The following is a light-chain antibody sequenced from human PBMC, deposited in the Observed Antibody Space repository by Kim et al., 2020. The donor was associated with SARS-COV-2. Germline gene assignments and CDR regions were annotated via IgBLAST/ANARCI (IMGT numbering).Light chain of an antibody. CDR1: QSLLHSNGYNY. Sequence: DIVMTQSPLSLSVIPGEPASISCRSSQSLLHSNGYNYLDWYVQKPGQSPQLLIYLGSNRASGVPDRFSGSGSGTDFTLKINRVEAEDVGAYYCMQALHAPYTFDQGTKVDIK. J-gene: IGKJ2*01. CDR2: LGS. V-gene: IGKV2-28*01. CDR3: MQALHAPYT.